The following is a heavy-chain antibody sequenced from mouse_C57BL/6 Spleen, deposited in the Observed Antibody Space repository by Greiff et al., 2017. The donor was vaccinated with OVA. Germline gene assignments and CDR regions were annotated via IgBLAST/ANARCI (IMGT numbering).Heavy chain of an antibody. CDR1: GYTFTDYY. V-gene: IGHV1-76*01. CDR2: IYPGSGNT. CDR3: AREDYSNSFGY. J-gene: IGHJ2*01. Sequence: VQLQQSGAELVRPGASVKLSCKASGYTFTDYYINWVKQRPGQGLEWIARIYPGSGNTYYNEKFKGKATLTAEKSSSTAYMQLSSLTSEDSAVYFCAREDYSNSFGYWGQGTTLTVSS. D-gene: IGHD2-5*01.